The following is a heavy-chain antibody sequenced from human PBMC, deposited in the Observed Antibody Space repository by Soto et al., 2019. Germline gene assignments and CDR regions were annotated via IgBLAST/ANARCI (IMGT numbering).Heavy chain of an antibody. Sequence: GGSLRLSCAASGFTFSSYGMHWVRQAPGKGLEWVAVISYDGSNKYYADSVKGRFTISRDNSKNTLYLQMNSLRAEDTAVYYCAKDRNWNYFDYWGQGTLVTDSS. CDR3: AKDRNWNYFDY. CDR2: ISYDGSNK. CDR1: GFTFSSYG. J-gene: IGHJ4*02. V-gene: IGHV3-30*18. D-gene: IGHD1-1*01.